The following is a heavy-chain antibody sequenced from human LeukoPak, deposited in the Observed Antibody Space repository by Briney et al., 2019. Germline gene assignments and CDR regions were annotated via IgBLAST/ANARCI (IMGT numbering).Heavy chain of an antibody. CDR2: INHSGST. Sequence: SETLSLTCAVYGGSFCGYYWSWIRQPPGKGLEWTGEINHSGSTNYNPSLKSRVTISVDTSKNQFSLKLSSVTAADTAVYYCARARNDWRPNKYYFDYWGQGTLVTVSS. V-gene: IGHV4-34*01. D-gene: IGHD3-3*01. J-gene: IGHJ4*02. CDR3: ARARNDWRPNKYYFDY. CDR1: GGSFCGYY.